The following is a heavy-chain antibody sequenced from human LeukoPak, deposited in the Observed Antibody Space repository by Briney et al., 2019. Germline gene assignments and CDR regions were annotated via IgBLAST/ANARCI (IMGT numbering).Heavy chain of an antibody. CDR2: IRYDGSNK. CDR3: AKMLLTPTAYFDY. Sequence: GGSLRLSCAASGFTFSSYGMHWVRQAPGKGLEWVAFIRYDGSNKYYADSVKGRFTISRDNSKNTLYLQMNGLRAEDTAVYYCAKMLLTPTAYFDYWGQGTLVTVSS. V-gene: IGHV3-30*02. D-gene: IGHD1-1*01. J-gene: IGHJ4*02. CDR1: GFTFSSYG.